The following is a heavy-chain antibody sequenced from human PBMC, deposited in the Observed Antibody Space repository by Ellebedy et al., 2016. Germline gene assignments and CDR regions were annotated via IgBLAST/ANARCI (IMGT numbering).Heavy chain of an antibody. Sequence: SETLSLXXTVSGDSISSGSDYWSWIRQPPGKGLEWIGHIYYSGSTNYNPSLKSRVTISLDTSKNQFSLNLSSVTAADTAVYYCARKLDGTYIDYWGRGTLVTVSS. D-gene: IGHD6-13*01. CDR3: ARKLDGTYIDY. J-gene: IGHJ4*02. CDR2: IYYSGST. V-gene: IGHV4-61*01. CDR1: GDSISSGSDY.